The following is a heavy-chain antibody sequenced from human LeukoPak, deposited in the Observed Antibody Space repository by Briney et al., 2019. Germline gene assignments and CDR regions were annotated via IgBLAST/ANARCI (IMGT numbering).Heavy chain of an antibody. Sequence: PSETLSLTCTVSGGSISSYYWSWIRQPPGKGLEWIGYIYYSGSTNYNPSLKSRVTISVDTSKNQFSLKLSSVTAADTAVYYCARHHSGTTYGDLYYYYYYGMDVWGQGTTVTVSS. D-gene: IGHD4-17*01. CDR2: IYYSGST. CDR3: ARHHSGTTYGDLYYYYYYGMDV. J-gene: IGHJ6*02. V-gene: IGHV4-59*08. CDR1: GGSISSYY.